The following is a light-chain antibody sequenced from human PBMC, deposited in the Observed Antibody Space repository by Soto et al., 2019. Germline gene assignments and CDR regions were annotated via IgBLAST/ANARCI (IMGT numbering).Light chain of an antibody. J-gene: IGKJ1*01. CDR3: HQYDRSPET. V-gene: IGKV3-20*01. Sequence: EIVLTQSPGTLSLSPGERATLSCRASQTVSNNYLAWYQQKPGQAPRLLIYAASNRATGIPDRFGGSGSGTDFTLTISRLEPEDFAVYYCHQYDRSPETFGQGTKVEIK. CDR2: AAS. CDR1: QTVSNNY.